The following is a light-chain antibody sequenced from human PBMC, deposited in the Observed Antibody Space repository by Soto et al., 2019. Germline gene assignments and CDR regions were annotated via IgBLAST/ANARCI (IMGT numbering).Light chain of an antibody. J-gene: IGLJ2*01. Sequence: QSVLTQPASVSGSPGQSITISCTGTSSDVGGYDFVSWYQQHPGKAPKLMIYEVSNRPSGVSNRFSGFKSGSTASLTISGLQADDEAEYYCCSFEGRTPLVVFGGGTKVTVL. CDR3: CSFEGRTPLVV. V-gene: IGLV2-23*02. CDR1: SSDVGGYDF. CDR2: EVS.